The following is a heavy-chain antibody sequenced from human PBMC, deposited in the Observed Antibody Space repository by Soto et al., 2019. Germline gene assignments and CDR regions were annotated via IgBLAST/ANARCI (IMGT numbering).Heavy chain of an antibody. CDR2: INPNSGGT. CDR3: ARSLLDEDSSIWRSAYYGMDV. J-gene: IGHJ6*02. Sequence: QVQLVQSGAEVKKPGASVKVSCKASGFPFSAYYIYWVRQAPGQGLEWTGWINPNSGGTNNAQKFQDRVNLARDKSTRTIYTELSALISDDTAVYFCARSLLDEDSSIWRSAYYGMDVWGQVTTVTVSS. CDR1: GFPFSAYY. D-gene: IGHD3-22*01. V-gene: IGHV1-2*02.